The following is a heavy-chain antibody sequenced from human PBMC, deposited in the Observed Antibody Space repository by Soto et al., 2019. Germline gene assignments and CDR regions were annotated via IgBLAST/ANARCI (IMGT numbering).Heavy chain of an antibody. CDR1: GYTLTELS. D-gene: IGHD3-16*02. CDR2: FDPEDGET. CDR3: ATKRNGYDYIWGSYRYTVDAFDI. Sequence: ASVKVSCKVSGYTLTELSMHWVRQAPGKGLEWMGGFDPEDGETIYAQKFQGRVTMTEDTSTDTAYMELSSLRSEDTAVYYCATKRNGYDYIWGSYRYTVDAFDIWGQGTMVTVSS. J-gene: IGHJ3*02. V-gene: IGHV1-24*01.